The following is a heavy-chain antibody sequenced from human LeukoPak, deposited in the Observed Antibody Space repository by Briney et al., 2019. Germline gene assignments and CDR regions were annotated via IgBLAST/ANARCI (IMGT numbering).Heavy chain of an antibody. Sequence: DHTGRSKYNPSLTSRVTISKDSSKNQFSLSLGSVIAADTAVYFCARGENSGSYFSYFDSWAQGTPVTVSS. CDR3: ARGENSGSYFSYFDS. V-gene: IGHV4-34*01. J-gene: IGHJ5*01. CDR2: DHTGRS. D-gene: IGHD3-10*01.